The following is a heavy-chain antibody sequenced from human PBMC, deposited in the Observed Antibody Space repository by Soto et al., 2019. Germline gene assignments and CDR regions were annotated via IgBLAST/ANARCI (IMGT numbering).Heavy chain of an antibody. CDR3: ARGRRTVRPFDY. Sequence: GASAKVSCKASGVNFRNSAVQWVRQARGQRLEWMGWMNPNSGNTGYAQKFQGRVTMTRNTSISTAYMELSSLRSEDTAVYYCARGRRTVRPFDYWGQGTLVTVSS. CDR2: MNPNSGNT. CDR1: GVNFRNSA. V-gene: IGHV1-8*01. J-gene: IGHJ4*02. D-gene: IGHD4-17*01.